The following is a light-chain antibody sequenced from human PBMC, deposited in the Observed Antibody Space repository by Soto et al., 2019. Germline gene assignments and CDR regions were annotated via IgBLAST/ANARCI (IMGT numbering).Light chain of an antibody. CDR3: QQYDNLPPHT. V-gene: IGKV1-33*01. J-gene: IGKJ2*01. CDR2: DAS. Sequence: DIQMTQSPSSLSASVGDRVTITCQASQDISNYLNWYQQKPGKAPKLLIYDASNLETGVPSRFSGSGSGTDFTFTISSLQPEDIATYYCQQYDNLPPHTFGQGTKLDIK. CDR1: QDISNY.